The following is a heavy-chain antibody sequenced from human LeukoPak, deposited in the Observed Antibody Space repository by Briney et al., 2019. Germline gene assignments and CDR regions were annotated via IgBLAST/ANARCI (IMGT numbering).Heavy chain of an antibody. V-gene: IGHV3-53*05. D-gene: IGHD3-22*01. CDR3: AKDRKQSLLLNWFDP. J-gene: IGHJ5*02. CDR1: GFTVSSNY. Sequence: GGSLKLSWAAPGFTVSSNYMSWVRKAPGKGLEWVPVIHSGGRTYYAHSVKGRFTISTDNSKNTLYIHINSLRAENTPVYYCAKDRKQSLLLNWFDPWGQGTLVTVSS. CDR2: IHSGGRT.